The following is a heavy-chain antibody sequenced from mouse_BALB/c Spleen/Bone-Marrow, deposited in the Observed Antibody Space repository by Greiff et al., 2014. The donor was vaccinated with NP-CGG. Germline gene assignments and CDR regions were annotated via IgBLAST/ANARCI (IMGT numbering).Heavy chain of an antibody. V-gene: IGHV5-4*02. CDR1: GFTFSDYY. Sequence: EVQVVESGGGLVKPGGSLKLSCAASGFTFSDYYMYWVRQTPEKRLEWVATISDGGSYTYYPDSVKGRFTISRDNAKNNLYLQMSSLKSEDTAMYYCARSGERYGAMDYWDQGTSVTVFS. J-gene: IGHJ4*01. D-gene: IGHD1-1*02. CDR2: ISDGGSYT. CDR3: ARSGERYGAMDY.